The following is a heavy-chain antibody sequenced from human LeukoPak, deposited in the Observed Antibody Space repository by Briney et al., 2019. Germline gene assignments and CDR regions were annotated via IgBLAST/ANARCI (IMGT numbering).Heavy chain of an antibody. J-gene: IGHJ6*04. CDR1: GFTFSSYA. V-gene: IGHV3-30*04. D-gene: IGHD2-15*01. CDR3: ARDRLPGCSGGSCYSYYYYGMDV. Sequence: GRSLRLSCAASGFTFSSYAMHWVRQAPGKGLEWVAVISYDGSNKYYADSVKGRFTISRDNSKNTLYLQMNSLRAEDTAVYYCARDRLPGCSGGSCYSYYYYGMDVRGKGTTVTVSS. CDR2: ISYDGSNK.